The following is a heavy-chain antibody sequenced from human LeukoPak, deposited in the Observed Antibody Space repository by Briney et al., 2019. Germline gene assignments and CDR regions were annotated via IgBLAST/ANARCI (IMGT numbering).Heavy chain of an antibody. J-gene: IGHJ5*02. V-gene: IGHV1-2*02. Sequence: ASVKVSCKASGYTFTGYYMHWVRQAPGQGLEWMGWINPNSGGTNYAQKFQGRVTMTRDTSISTAYMELSRLRSDDTAVYYCARSLQVVVANINPYWFDPWGQGTLVTVSS. CDR1: GYTFTGYY. CDR3: ARSLQVVVANINPYWFDP. D-gene: IGHD2-15*01. CDR2: INPNSGGT.